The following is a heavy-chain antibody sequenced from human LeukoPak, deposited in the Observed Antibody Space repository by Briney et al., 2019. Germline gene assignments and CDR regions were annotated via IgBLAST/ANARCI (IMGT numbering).Heavy chain of an antibody. CDR3: ARDRHYEAFDI. CDR2: IYTSVST. V-gene: IGHV4-4*07. CDR1: GGSISSYY. Sequence: SETLSLTCTASGGSISSYYWSWIRQPAGKGLEWIGRIYTSVSTNYNPSLKSRVTMSVDTSKNQFSLKLSSVTAADTAVYYCARDRHYEAFDIWGQGTMVTVSS. D-gene: IGHD4-17*01. J-gene: IGHJ3*02.